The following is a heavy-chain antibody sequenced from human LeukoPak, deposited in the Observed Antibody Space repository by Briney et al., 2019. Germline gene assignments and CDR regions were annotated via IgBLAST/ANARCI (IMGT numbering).Heavy chain of an antibody. CDR1: GYSFTSYG. CDR3: ARGPIIDIVIVPAADDYYYMDV. CDR2: ISAYNGNT. V-gene: IGHV1-18*01. J-gene: IGHJ6*03. Sequence: GESLKLSCKGSGYSFTSYGISWVRQAPGQGLEWMGWISAYNGNTKYPQKLQGRVTMTTDTSTSTAYMELRSLRSDDTAVYYCARGPIIDIVIVPAADDYYYMDVWGKGTTVTVSS. D-gene: IGHD2-2*01.